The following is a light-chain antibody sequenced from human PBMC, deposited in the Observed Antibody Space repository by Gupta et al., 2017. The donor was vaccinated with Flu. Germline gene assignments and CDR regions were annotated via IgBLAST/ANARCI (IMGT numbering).Light chain of an antibody. J-gene: IGLJ2*01. CDR2: ANS. V-gene: IGLV1-40*01. Sequence: QSVLTPPPSVSGAPGQRVTISCTGSSSNIGAGYDVHWYQPHPGTAPNLLIYANSHRPSGVPDRFSGSKSATSASMAITGLQAEDEADYYCQSEESSLSVVVFGGGTKLTVL. CDR3: QSEESSLSVVV. CDR1: SSNIGAGYD.